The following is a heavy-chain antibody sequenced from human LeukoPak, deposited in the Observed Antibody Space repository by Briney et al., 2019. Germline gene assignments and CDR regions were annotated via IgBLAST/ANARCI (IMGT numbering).Heavy chain of an antibody. J-gene: IGHJ4*02. CDR1: GYTFNGYY. CDR3: ARDGGYCSSTSCYAENSFDY. CDR2: INPNSGGT. V-gene: IGHV1-2*02. Sequence: GASVKVSCKASGYTFNGYYMHWVRQAPGQGLEWMGWINPNSGGTNYAQKFRGRVTMARDTSISTAYMDLSRLRSDDTAVYYCARDGGYCSSTSCYAENSFDYWGQGTLVTVSS. D-gene: IGHD2-2*01.